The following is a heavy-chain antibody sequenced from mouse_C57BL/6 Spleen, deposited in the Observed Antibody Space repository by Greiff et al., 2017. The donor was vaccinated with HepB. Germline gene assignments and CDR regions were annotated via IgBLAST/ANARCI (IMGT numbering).Heavy chain of an antibody. V-gene: IGHV5-9*01. CDR1: GFTFSSYT. D-gene: IGHD1-1*01. J-gene: IGHJ4*01. CDR2: ISGGGGNT. CDR3: ARRKYGSSYGDAMDY. Sequence: DVHLVESGGGLVKPGGSLKLSCAASGFTFSSYTMSWVRQTPEKRLEWVATISGGGGNTYYPDSVKGRFTISRDNAKNTLYLQMSSLRSEDTALYYCARRKYGSSYGDAMDYWGQGTSVTVSS.